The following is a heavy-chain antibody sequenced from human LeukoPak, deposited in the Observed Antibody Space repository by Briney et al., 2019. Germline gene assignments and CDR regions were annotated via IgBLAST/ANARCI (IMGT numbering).Heavy chain of an antibody. CDR1: GYTFTSYY. CDR3: AREGPSAEYFQH. J-gene: IGHJ1*01. V-gene: IGHV1-46*01. Sequence: ASVKVSCKASGYTFTSYYMHWVRQAPGQGLEWMGIINPSGGSTSYAQKFQSRVTMARDTSTSTVYMELSSLRSEDTAVYYCAREGPSAEYFQHWGQGTLVTVSS. CDR2: INPSGGST.